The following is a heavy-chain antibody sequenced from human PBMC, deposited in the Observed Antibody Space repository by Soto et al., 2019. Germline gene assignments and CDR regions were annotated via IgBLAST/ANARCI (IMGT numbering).Heavy chain of an antibody. J-gene: IGHJ5*02. CDR1: EYTFTNYA. CDR3: APSVIVATGPLSWFGP. V-gene: IGHV1-3*01. Sequence: VQLVQSGAEVKKPGASVKVSCHAPEYTFTNYAMHWVRQAPGKSLEWMGWINGGNGDTKYSQKFKERITITRETSASTAYMELSSLRSEDSAVYYCAPSVIVATGPLSWFGPWGQGTLVTVSS. CDR2: INGGNGDT. D-gene: IGHD6-25*01.